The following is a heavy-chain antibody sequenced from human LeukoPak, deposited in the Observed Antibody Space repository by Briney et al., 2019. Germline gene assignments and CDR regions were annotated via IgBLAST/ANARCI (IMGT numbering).Heavy chain of an antibody. CDR2: ISGSGDNT. CDR3: ARGRGGDYVPSRFDY. CDR1: GFAFSGFA. J-gene: IGHJ4*02. V-gene: IGHV3-23*01. D-gene: IGHD4-17*01. Sequence: GGSLRLSCSGSGFAFSGFAMGWVRQAPGKGLEWVSSISGSGDNTYYADSVDGRFTVSRDNTKNTLYLQMSSLRADDTALYYCARGRGGDYVPSRFDYWGQGTLVTVSS.